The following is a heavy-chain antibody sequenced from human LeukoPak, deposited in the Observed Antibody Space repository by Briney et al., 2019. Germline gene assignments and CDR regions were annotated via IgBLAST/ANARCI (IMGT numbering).Heavy chain of an antibody. CDR1: GASISSGDYF. CDR3: LYGGNSGDWVY. J-gene: IGHJ4*02. D-gene: IGHD4-23*01. V-gene: IGHV4-30-4*03. CDR2: IYYSGST. Sequence: SETLSLTCTVSGASISSGDYFWSWIRQPPGEGLEWIGSIYYSGSTYDNPSLKSRVTMSADKSKNQFSLNLRSVTAADTAVYYCLYGGNSGDWVYWGQGTLVTVSS.